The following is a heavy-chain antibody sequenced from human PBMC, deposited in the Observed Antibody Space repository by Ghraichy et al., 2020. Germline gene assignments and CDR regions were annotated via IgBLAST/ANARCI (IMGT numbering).Heavy chain of an antibody. V-gene: IGHV3-7*03. CDR1: GFTFSSYW. J-gene: IGHJ4*02. D-gene: IGHD3-16*01. CDR3: ARDGIRRATGGSIDY. CDR2: IKQDGSEK. Sequence: GGSLRLSCAASGFTFSSYWMSWVRQAPGKGLEWVANIKQDGSEKYYVDSVKGRFTISRDNAKNSLYLQMNSLRAEDTAVYYCARDGIRRATGGSIDYWGQGTLVTVSS.